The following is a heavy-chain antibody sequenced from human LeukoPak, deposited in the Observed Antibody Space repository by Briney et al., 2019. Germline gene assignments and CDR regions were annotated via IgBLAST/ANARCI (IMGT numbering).Heavy chain of an antibody. Sequence: QSGGSLRLSCADSGFTVSSNYMRWFRQAPGKGLEWVSVIYSGGSTHYADSVKGRFTISRDNSKNTLYLQMNSLRAEDTAVYYCARDSLHYDSLTGYTADWGQGTLVTVSS. CDR3: ARDSLHYDSLTGYTAD. CDR1: GFTVSSNY. J-gene: IGHJ4*02. CDR2: IYSGGST. D-gene: IGHD3-9*01. V-gene: IGHV3-66*01.